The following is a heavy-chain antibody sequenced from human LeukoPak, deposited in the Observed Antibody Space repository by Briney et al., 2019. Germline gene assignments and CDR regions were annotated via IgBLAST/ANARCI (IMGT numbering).Heavy chain of an antibody. CDR2: INPNSGGT. CDR3: ATVDIVVVPAAIYYYYGMDV. Sequence: ASVKVSCKASGYTFTGYYMHWVRQAPGQGLEWMGWINPNSGGTNYAQKFQGRVTMTKDTSISTAYMELSRLRSDDTAVYYCATVDIVVVPAAIYYYYGMDVWGQGTTVTVSS. CDR1: GYTFTGYY. V-gene: IGHV1-2*02. J-gene: IGHJ6*02. D-gene: IGHD2-2*01.